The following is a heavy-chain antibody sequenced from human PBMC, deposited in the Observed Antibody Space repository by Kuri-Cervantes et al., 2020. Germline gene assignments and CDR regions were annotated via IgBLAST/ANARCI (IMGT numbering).Heavy chain of an antibody. CDR1: GFTFSSYA. D-gene: IGHD6-13*01. CDR3: ARGYSNPWPNWYLDL. V-gene: IGHV3-30-3*01. Sequence: GGSLRLSCAACGFTFSSYAMHWVRQAPGKGLEWVEVISYAGSNKYYADSVKGRFTISRDNARNSRSLEMNSLRADDTAVYYCARGYSNPWPNWYLDLWGRGTLVTVSS. J-gene: IGHJ2*01. CDR2: ISYAGSNK.